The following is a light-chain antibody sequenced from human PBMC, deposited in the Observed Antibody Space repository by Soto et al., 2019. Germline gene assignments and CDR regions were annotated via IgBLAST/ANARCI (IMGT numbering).Light chain of an antibody. CDR3: AAWDDSLNGLYV. Sequence: VLPQPPSASGTPGQRVTISCSGSSSNIGSNTVNWYQQLPGTAPKLLIYSNNQRPSGVPDRFSGSKSGTSASLAISGLQSEDEADYYCAAWDDSLNGLYVFGNGTKVTVL. CDR1: SSNIGSNT. CDR2: SNN. J-gene: IGLJ1*01. V-gene: IGLV1-44*01.